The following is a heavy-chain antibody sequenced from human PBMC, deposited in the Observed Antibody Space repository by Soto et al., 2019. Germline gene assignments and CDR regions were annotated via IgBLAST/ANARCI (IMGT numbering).Heavy chain of an antibody. Sequence: GEARKSSYKGSGYRFARYWKVWFRQPPRKGLESTAIISRGASDTRHRRPFHRQATTSADTSIRTAYLQWSRLKASDTAPYYSERRGTSNCMDVWGQGLMVTVS. CDR2: ISRGASDT. V-gene: IGHV5-51*01. J-gene: IGHJ6*02. CDR1: GYRFARYW. CDR3: ERRGTSNCMDV. D-gene: IGHD2-2*01.